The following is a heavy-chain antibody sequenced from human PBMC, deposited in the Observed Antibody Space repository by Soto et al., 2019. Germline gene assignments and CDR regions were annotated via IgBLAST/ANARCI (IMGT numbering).Heavy chain of an antibody. Sequence: GGSLRLSCAASGFTFSSYGMHWVRQAPGKGLEWVAVMWYDGSNKYYADSVKGRFTISRDNSKNTLYLQMNSLRAEDTAVYYCARDQQWLVRFYFDFWGQGTLVTVSS. CDR2: MWYDGSNK. V-gene: IGHV3-33*01. J-gene: IGHJ4*02. CDR1: GFTFSSYG. CDR3: ARDQQWLVRFYFDF. D-gene: IGHD6-19*01.